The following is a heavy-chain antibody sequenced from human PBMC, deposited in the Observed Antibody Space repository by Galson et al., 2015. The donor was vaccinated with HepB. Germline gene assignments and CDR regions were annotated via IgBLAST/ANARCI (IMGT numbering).Heavy chain of an antibody. CDR2: INAGNGNT. J-gene: IGHJ3*02. CDR1: GYTFTSYA. CDR3: ARDGDYYDSSGPLGGAFDI. D-gene: IGHD3-22*01. Sequence: SVKVSCKASGYTFTSYAMHWVRQAPGQRLEWMGWINAGNGNTKYSQKFQGRVTITRDTSASTAHMELSSLRSEDTAVYYCARDGDYYDSSGPLGGAFDIWGQGTMVTVSS. V-gene: IGHV1-3*01.